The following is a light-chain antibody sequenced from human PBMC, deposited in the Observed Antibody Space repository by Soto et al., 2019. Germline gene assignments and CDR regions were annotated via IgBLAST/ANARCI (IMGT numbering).Light chain of an antibody. CDR3: QQYNSFPWT. CDR2: DAS. CDR1: QSISRW. Sequence: DIQMTQSPSTLSASVGDRVTITCRARQSISRWLAWYQQKPGKAPKLLIYDASILESGVPSRFTGSGSGTEFTLTISSLQPDDFATYYCQQYNSFPWTFGQGTRVEIK. V-gene: IGKV1-5*01. J-gene: IGKJ1*01.